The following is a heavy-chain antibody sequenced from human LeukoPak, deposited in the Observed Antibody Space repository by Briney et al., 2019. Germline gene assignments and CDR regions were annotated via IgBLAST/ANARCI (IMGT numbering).Heavy chain of an antibody. CDR2: ISSSSSYR. D-gene: IGHD3-10*01. CDR1: GFTFNSYI. J-gene: IGHJ6*02. V-gene: IGHV3-21*01. CDR3: ARDLKFDTMVDYYYYDMDV. Sequence: GGSLRLSCAASGFTFNSYIMNWVRQAPGRGLEWVPSISSSSSYRYYAGSVKGRFTISRDNAKNSLYLQMNSLRSEDTAVYYCARDLKFDTMVDYYYYDMDVWGQGTTVTVSS.